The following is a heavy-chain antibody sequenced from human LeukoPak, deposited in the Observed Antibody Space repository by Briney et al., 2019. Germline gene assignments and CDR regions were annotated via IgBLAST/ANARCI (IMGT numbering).Heavy chain of an antibody. CDR3: ALAAAGHNPNWFAP. Sequence: ASVNVSCKASGYTFSSYDISWVRQVTGQGREGMGLSSAYNGNTNYAQKLQGRATMTTDTSTSTAYLELRSLRYDDTAVYYCALAAAGHNPNWFAPWGQGTLVTVSS. D-gene: IGHD6-13*01. J-gene: IGHJ5*02. CDR2: SSAYNGNT. V-gene: IGHV1-18*01. CDR1: GYTFSSYD.